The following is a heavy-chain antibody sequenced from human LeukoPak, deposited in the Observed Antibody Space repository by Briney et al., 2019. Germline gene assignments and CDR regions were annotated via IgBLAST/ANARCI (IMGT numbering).Heavy chain of an antibody. CDR2: IFYSGNT. J-gene: IGHJ5*02. Sequence: KPSETLSLNCSVSGGSINNLYWSWIRQSPGKGLEWIGYIFYSGNTNYNPSLKSRVTISVDTSKNQFSLTLRSVSGADTAVYYCARGGSWFDPWGQGVLVTVSS. CDR3: ARGGSWFDP. V-gene: IGHV4-59*01. CDR1: GGSINNLY. D-gene: IGHD6-19*01.